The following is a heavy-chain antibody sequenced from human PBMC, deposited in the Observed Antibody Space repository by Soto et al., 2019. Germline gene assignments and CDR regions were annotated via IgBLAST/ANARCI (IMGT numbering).Heavy chain of an antibody. D-gene: IGHD1-7*01. V-gene: IGHV4-4*02. J-gene: IGHJ4*02. CDR1: GGSFTSNNW. CDR2: IYRTGST. Sequence: QVQLQESGPGLVKPSGTLSLTCAVSGGSFTSNNWWTWVGHPPGQGLEWIVEIYRTGSTNYNTYLTSRVNISLDKSENQSSLKVNSLTAADTAVYSCASRDPGTSVDYWGQGTLVTVSS. CDR3: ASRDPGTSVDY.